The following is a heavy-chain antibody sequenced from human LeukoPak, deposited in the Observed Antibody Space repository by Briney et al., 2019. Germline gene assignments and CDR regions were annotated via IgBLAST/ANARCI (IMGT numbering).Heavy chain of an antibody. V-gene: IGHV3-7*01. CDR1: GFTFSSYF. CDR3: ARTDYGDYDWYFDI. CDR2: IKQDGSEK. J-gene: IGHJ2*01. Sequence: GGSLRLSCAASGFTFSSYFMTWVRQAPGKGLEWVANIKQDGSEKYYVDSVKGRFSISRDNARDSLYLQMNSLRAEDTAVYYCARTDYGDYDWYFDIWGRGALVTVSS. D-gene: IGHD4-17*01.